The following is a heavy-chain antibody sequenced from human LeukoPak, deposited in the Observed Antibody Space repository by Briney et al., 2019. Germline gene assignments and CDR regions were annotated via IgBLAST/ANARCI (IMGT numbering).Heavy chain of an antibody. Sequence: GASVKVSCKASGYTSTSYGISWVRQAPGQGLEWMGWISAYNGNTNYAQKLQGRVTMTTDTSTSTAYMELRSLRSDDTAVYYCAREPAAQQLVRSVLRRPDYYYYYMDVWGKGTTVTVSS. CDR3: AREPAAQQLVRSVLRRPDYYYYYMDV. D-gene: IGHD6-13*01. CDR2: ISAYNGNT. J-gene: IGHJ6*03. V-gene: IGHV1-18*01. CDR1: GYTSTSYG.